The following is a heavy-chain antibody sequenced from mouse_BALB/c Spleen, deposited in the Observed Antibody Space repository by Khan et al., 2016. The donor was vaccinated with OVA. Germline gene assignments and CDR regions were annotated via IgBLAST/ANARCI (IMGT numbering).Heavy chain of an antibody. D-gene: IGHD2-2*01. CDR2: ISYDGSN. V-gene: IGHV3-6*02. J-gene: IGHJ1*01. Sequence: EVQLQESGPGLVKPSQSVSLTCSVTGYSITSGDYWNWIRQFPGNKMEWMGKISYDGSNKYKPYFQNRTTITRDTSTNQFFLKLNSVTNEDTATDYCARALYGYDVYFDVWGAGTTVTVSS. CDR3: ARALYGYDVYFDV. CDR1: GYSITSGDY.